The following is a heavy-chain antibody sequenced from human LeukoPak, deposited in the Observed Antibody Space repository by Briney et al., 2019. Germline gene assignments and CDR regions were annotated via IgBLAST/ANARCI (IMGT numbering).Heavy chain of an antibody. CDR1: GGSISSSSYY. D-gene: IGHD5-12*01. J-gene: IGHJ3*02. CDR2: IYYSGST. V-gene: IGHV4-39*07. Sequence: SETLSLTCTVSGGSISSSSYYWGWIRQPPGKGLEWIGSIYYSGSTYYNPSLKSRVTISVDTSKNQFSLKLSSVTAADTAVYYCARRTGYSGYLNMARYNDAFDIWGQGTMVTVSS. CDR3: ARRTGYSGYLNMARYNDAFDI.